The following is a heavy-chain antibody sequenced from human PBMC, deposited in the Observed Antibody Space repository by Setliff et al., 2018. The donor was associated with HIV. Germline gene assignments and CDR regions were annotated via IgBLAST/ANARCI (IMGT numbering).Heavy chain of an antibody. CDR1: GVSIVGGGFY. CDR2: VYYTGKT. D-gene: IGHD3-16*02. Sequence: SETLSLTCSVSGVSIVGGGFYFSWIRQHPGKGLEWLGTVYYTGKTYYNPSLQSRLTMSADTSKNQLYLKMNSVTAAHTAVHFCARDRHANFHVIEIWGPGTMVTVSS. CDR3: ARDRHANFHVIEI. J-gene: IGHJ3*02. V-gene: IGHV4-31*03.